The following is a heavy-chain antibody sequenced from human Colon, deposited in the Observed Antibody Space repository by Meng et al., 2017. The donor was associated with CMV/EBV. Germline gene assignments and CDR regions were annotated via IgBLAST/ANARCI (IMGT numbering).Heavy chain of an antibody. CDR2: IIPILGIA. CDR1: GGTFSSYA. J-gene: IGHJ4*02. V-gene: IGHV1-69*10. D-gene: IGHD6-19*01. CDR3: ARVPKGSSGWCAGYYFDY. Sequence: SVKVSCKASGGTFSSYAISWVRQAPGQGLEWMGGIIPILGIANYAQKFQGRVTITADKSTSTAYMELSSLRSEDTAVYYCARVPKGSSGWCAGYYFDYWGQGTLVTVSS.